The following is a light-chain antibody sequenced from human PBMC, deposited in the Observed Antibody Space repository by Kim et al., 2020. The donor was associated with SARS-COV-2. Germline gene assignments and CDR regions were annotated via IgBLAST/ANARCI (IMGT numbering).Light chain of an antibody. Sequence: VSAGQTASLTCSGDKMGDKYACWYQQKPGQSPLLVIYQDSKRPSGIPERFSGSNSGNTATLTISGTQAMDEADYYCQAWDSSTSVFGGGTQLTVL. V-gene: IGLV3-1*01. CDR2: QDS. CDR1: KMGDKY. CDR3: QAWDSSTSV. J-gene: IGLJ3*02.